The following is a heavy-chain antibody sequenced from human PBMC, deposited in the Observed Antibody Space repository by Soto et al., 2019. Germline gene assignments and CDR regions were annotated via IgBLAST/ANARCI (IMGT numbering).Heavy chain of an antibody. CDR3: ARGQYSSSSGIDY. V-gene: IGHV4-34*01. D-gene: IGHD6-6*01. J-gene: IGHJ4*02. Sequence: SETLSLTCAVYGGSFSGYYWSWIRQPPGKGLEWIGEINHSGSTNYNPSLKSRVTISVDTSKNQFSLKLSSVTAADTAVYYCARGQYSSSSGIDYWGQGTLVTVSS. CDR2: INHSGST. CDR1: GGSFSGYY.